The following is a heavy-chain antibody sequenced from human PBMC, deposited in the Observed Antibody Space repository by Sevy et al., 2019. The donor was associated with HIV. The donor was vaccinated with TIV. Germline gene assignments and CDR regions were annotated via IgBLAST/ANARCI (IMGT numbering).Heavy chain of an antibody. Sequence: SETLSLTCAVSGGSISSSNWWSWVRQPPGKGLEWIGEIYHSGSTNYNPSLKSRVTISVDKSKNQFSLKLSSVTAADTAVYYCARDGMATADYYYYGMDVWGQGTTVTVSS. J-gene: IGHJ6*02. CDR2: IYHSGST. CDR1: GGSISSSNW. D-gene: IGHD5-12*01. CDR3: ARDGMATADYYYYGMDV. V-gene: IGHV4-4*02.